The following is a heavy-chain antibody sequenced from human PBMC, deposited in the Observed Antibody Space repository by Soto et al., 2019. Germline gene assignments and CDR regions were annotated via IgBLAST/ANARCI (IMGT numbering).Heavy chain of an antibody. CDR3: AKGLD. CDR2: ISYDGSNK. Sequence: QVQLVESGGGVVQPGRSLRLSCAASGFTFSSYGMHWVRQAPGKGLEWVAVISYDGSNKYYADSVKGRFTISRDNSKNTLYLQMNSLRAEDTAVYYCAKGLDWGQGTLVTVSS. CDR1: GFTFSSYG. J-gene: IGHJ4*02. V-gene: IGHV3-30*18. D-gene: IGHD2-21*01.